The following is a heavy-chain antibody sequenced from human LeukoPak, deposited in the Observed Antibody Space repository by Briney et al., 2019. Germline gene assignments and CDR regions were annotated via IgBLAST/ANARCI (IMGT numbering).Heavy chain of an antibody. CDR3: ARVSEGYCSGGSCYYT. J-gene: IGHJ5*02. CDR2: ISSSSSYI. CDR1: GLTFSSYS. V-gene: IGHV3-21*01. Sequence: PGGSLRLSCAASGLTFSSYSMNWVRQAPGKGLEWVSSISSSSSYIYYADSVKGRFTISRDNAKNSLYLQMNSLRAEDTAVYYCARVSEGYCSGGSCYYTWGQGTLVTVSS. D-gene: IGHD2-15*01.